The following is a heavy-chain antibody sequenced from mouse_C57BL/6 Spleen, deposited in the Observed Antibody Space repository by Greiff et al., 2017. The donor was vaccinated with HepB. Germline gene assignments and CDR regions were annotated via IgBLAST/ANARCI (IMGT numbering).Heavy chain of an antibody. V-gene: IGHV1-82*01. D-gene: IGHD1-1*01. CDR2: IYPGDGDT. CDR1: GYAFSSSW. J-gene: IGHJ4*01. Sequence: QVQLKESGPELVKPGASVKISCKASGYAFSSSWMNWVKQRPGKGLEWIGRIYPGDGDTNYNGKFKGKATLTADKASSTAYMQHSSLTSEDSAVYFGARGVDYYGSSYYDMDYWGQGTSVTVSS. CDR3: ARGVDYYGSSYYDMDY.